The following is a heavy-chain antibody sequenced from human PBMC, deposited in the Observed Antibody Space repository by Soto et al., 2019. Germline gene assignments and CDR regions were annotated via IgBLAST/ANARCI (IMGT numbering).Heavy chain of an antibody. CDR1: GFAFRTAW. J-gene: IGHJ5*01. CDR3: TCEYYHRFDS. CDR2: IRRKDDGGTP. D-gene: IGHD3-10*01. V-gene: IGHV3-15*01. Sequence: EVQLVESGGGLVKTGGSLRLSCAASGFAFRTAWMSWVRQAPGKGLEWIGRIRRKDDGGTPDYAAPVKDRFTISRDDSTTSLYLQMNSLKLEDTAVYYCTCEYYHRFDSWGQGTLVTGSS.